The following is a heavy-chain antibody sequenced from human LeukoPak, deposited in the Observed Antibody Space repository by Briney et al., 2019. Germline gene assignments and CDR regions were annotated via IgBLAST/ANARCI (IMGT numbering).Heavy chain of an antibody. CDR2: IRYDGSNK. V-gene: IGHV3-30*02. CDR1: GFTFSSYG. CDR3: AKDQIAAAGYYHYHYLDV. J-gene: IGHJ6*03. Sequence: GGSLRLSCAASGFTFSSYGMHWVRQAPGKGLEWVAFIRYDGSNKYYADSVKGRFTISRDNSKNTLYLQMNSLRAEDTAVYYCAKDQIAAAGYYHYHYLDVWGKGTTVTVSS. D-gene: IGHD6-13*01.